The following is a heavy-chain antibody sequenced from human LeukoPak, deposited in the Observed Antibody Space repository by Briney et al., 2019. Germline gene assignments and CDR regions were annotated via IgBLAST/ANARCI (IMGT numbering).Heavy chain of an antibody. Sequence: GASVKVSCKASGYTFTSYGISWVRQAPGQGLEWMGWISAYNGNTNYAQKLQGRVTMTTDTSTSTAYMELRSLRSDDTAVYYCAREYPPVGPDYYYYYYMDVWGKGTTVTISS. CDR2: ISAYNGNT. D-gene: IGHD1-14*01. CDR3: AREYPPVGPDYYYYYYMDV. CDR1: GYTFTSYG. V-gene: IGHV1-18*01. J-gene: IGHJ6*03.